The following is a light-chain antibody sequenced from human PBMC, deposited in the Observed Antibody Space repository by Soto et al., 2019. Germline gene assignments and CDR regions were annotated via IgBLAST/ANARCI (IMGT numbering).Light chain of an antibody. V-gene: IGKV1-5*03. Sequence: DIQMPKSPSILSASVGESVTITCRASQSTTNWLAWYQQKPGKATKLLIYKASTLESGVPSRFSGSGSGTEFTLTISSLQPDDVATYYCKQYNSAPPTVGQGTKVDIK. J-gene: IGKJ1*01. CDR1: QSTTNW. CDR2: KAS. CDR3: KQYNSAPPT.